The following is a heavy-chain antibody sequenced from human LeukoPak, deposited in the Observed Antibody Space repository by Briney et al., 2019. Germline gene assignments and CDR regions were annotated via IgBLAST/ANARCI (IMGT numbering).Heavy chain of an antibody. J-gene: IGHJ4*02. CDR2: IYYSGST. D-gene: IGHD4-17*01. CDR3: ARHGDGDQLGDERFFDY. V-gene: IGHV4-39*01. CDR1: GGSISSSSYY. Sequence: SETLSLTCTVSGGSISSSSYYWGWIRQPPGKGLEWIGSIYYSGSTYYNPSLKSRVTISVDTSKNQFSLKLSSVTAADTAVYYCARHGDGDQLGDERFFDYWGQGTLVTVSS.